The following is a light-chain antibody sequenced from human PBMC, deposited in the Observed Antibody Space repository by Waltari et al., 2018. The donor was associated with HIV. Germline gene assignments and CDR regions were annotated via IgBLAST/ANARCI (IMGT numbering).Light chain of an antibody. J-gene: IGLJ3*02. V-gene: IGLV3-25*03. Sequence: SYELTQPPSVSVSPGQPAKITCSGDALPNQYAHWYQQKPGQAPLLVIYKDTQRPSGIPERFSGSHSGTTVTLIISGVQAEDEADYYCESADNSGTYWVFGGGTKLSVL. CDR1: ALPNQY. CDR2: KDT. CDR3: ESADNSGTYWV.